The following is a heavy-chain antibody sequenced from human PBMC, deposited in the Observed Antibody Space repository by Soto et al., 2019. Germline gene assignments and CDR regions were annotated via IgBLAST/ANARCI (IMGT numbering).Heavy chain of an antibody. CDR3: ASNSYNWNDPYYFDY. D-gene: IGHD1-1*01. CDR2: IYYSGST. J-gene: IGHJ4*02. Sequence: PSETLSLTCTVSGGSISSYYWSWIRQPPGKGLEWIGYIYYSGSTNYNPSLKSRVTISVDTSKNQSSLKLSSVTAADTAVYYCASNSYNWNDPYYFDYWGQGTLVTVSS. CDR1: GGSISSYY. V-gene: IGHV4-59*12.